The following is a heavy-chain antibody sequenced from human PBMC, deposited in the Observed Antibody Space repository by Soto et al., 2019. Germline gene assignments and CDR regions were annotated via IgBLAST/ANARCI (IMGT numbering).Heavy chain of an antibody. V-gene: IGHV1-46*01. CDR2: INPSGGST. CDR3: ANDYGDYPFQH. CDR1: GYTFTSYY. Sequence: EASVKVSCKASGYTFTSYYMHWVRQAPGQGLEWMGIINPSGGSTSYAQKFQGRVTMTRDTSTSTVYMELSSLRSEDTAVYYCANDYGDYPFQHWGQGTLVTVSS. J-gene: IGHJ1*01. D-gene: IGHD4-17*01.